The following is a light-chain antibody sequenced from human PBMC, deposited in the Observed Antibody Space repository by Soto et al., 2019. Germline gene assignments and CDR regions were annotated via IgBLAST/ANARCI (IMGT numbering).Light chain of an antibody. CDR3: SSYSDSSTLVV. CDR1: SSDVGGYNF. J-gene: IGLJ2*01. CDR2: DVN. Sequence: QSALTQPASVSGSPGQSIAISCTGTSSDVGGYNFVSWYQQHPGKAPKLVIYDVNIRPSGVSDRFSGSKSGNRASLTISGLQAEDEADYYCSSYSDSSTLVVFGGGTKLTVL. V-gene: IGLV2-14*03.